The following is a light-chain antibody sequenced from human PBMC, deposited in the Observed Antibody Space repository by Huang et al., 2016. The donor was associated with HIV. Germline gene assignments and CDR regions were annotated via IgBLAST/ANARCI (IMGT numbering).Light chain of an antibody. CDR1: QSIGTW. Sequence: DIQMTQSSATLSASVGDRVIITCRASQSIGTWLAWYQQKPGKAPNLLIYEASTLESGVPSRFSGGGSGTEFTLTINSLQPDDFATYYCQHYKSFPWTFGQGTKVEV. J-gene: IGKJ1*01. CDR3: QHYKSFPWT. CDR2: EAS. V-gene: IGKV1-5*03.